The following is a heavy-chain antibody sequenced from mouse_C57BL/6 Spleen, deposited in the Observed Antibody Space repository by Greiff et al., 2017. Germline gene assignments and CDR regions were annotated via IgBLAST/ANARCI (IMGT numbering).Heavy chain of an antibody. CDR1: GFTFSDYG. D-gene: IGHD1-1*01. V-gene: IGHV5-17*01. Sequence: EVMLVESGRGLVKPGGSLKLSCAASGFTFSDYGMHWVRQAPEKGLEWVAYISSGSSTIYYADTVKGRFTISRDNAKNTLFLQMTSLRSEDTAMYYCARKYYYGSSSYAMDYWGQGTSVTVSS. CDR2: ISSGSSTI. J-gene: IGHJ4*01. CDR3: ARKYYYGSSSYAMDY.